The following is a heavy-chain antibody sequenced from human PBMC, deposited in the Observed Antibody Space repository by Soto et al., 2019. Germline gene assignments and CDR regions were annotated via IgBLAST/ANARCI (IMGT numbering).Heavy chain of an antibody. V-gene: IGHV3-23*01. CDR2: ISGSGGST. J-gene: IGHJ4*02. CDR1: GFTFSSSA. CDR3: AKVDSIVVVPAAILGY. Sequence: GGSLRLSCAASGFTFSSSAMSWVRQAPGKGLEWVSAISGSGGSTYYADSVKGRFTISRDNSKNTLYLQMNSLRAEDTAVYYCAKVDSIVVVPAAILGYWGQGTLVTVSS. D-gene: IGHD2-2*01.